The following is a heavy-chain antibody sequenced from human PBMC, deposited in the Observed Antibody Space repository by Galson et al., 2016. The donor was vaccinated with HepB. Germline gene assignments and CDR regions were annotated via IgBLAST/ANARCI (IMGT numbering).Heavy chain of an antibody. Sequence: ETLSLTCTVSGGSISSSSYYWGWIRQPPGKGLEWIGSIYYSGSTHYNPSLKSRVSISVDTSKNQFSLKLTSVTAADTAVYNCARQLSSSTYFQHWGQGTLVTVSS. D-gene: IGHD6-6*01. CDR2: IYYSGST. J-gene: IGHJ1*01. CDR3: ARQLSSSTYFQH. CDR1: GGSISSSSYY. V-gene: IGHV4-39*01.